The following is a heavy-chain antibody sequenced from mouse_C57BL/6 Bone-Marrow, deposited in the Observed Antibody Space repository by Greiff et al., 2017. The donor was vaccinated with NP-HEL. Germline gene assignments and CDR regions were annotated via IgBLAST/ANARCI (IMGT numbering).Heavy chain of an antibody. CDR3: ARHGRITTNAMDY. J-gene: IGHJ4*01. D-gene: IGHD1-1*01. CDR2: ISSGGSYT. V-gene: IGHV5-6*01. Sequence: EVQVVESGGDLVKPGGSLKLSCAASGFTFSSYGMSWVRQTPDKRLEWVATISSGGSYTYYPDSVKGRFTISRDNAKNTLYLQMSSLKSEDTAMYYCARHGRITTNAMDYWGQGTSVTVSS. CDR1: GFTFSSYG.